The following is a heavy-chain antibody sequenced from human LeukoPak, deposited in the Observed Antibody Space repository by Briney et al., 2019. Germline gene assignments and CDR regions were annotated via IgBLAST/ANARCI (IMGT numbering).Heavy chain of an antibody. D-gene: IGHD6-19*01. CDR3: ANDQSSGYFDY. CDR1: GFTFSNFD. J-gene: IGHJ4*02. V-gene: IGHV3-30*18. Sequence: GGSLRLSCAASGFTFSNFDMHWVRQAPGKGLEWVALISYDGRNKYYADSVKGRSTISRDTSKNTLYLQMNSLRAEDTAVYYCANDQSSGYFDYCGQGTLVTVSS. CDR2: ISYDGRNK.